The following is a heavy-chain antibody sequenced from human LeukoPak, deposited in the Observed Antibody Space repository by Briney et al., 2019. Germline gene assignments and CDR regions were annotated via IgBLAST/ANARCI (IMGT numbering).Heavy chain of an antibody. V-gene: IGHV3-23*01. CDR2: ISGSGGST. Sequence: AGGSLRLSCAASGFTFSSYGMSWVRQAPGKGLEWVSAISGSGGSTYYADSVKGRFTISRDNSKNTLYLQMNSLRAEDTAVYYCARDAVTTWGYYYYYMDVWGKGTTVTVSS. D-gene: IGHD4-11*01. J-gene: IGHJ6*03. CDR3: ARDAVTTWGYYYYYMDV. CDR1: GFTFSSYG.